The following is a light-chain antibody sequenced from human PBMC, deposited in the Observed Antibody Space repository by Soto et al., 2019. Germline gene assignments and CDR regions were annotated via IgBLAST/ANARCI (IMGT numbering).Light chain of an antibody. CDR3: QQDGNSSPTT. CDR1: QSVSSNY. CDR2: GAY. Sequence: EIVLTQSPGTLSLSPGEGATLSCRASQSVSSNYLAWYQQRPGQAPRHPIYGAYSMATGIPDRFSGGGSGTYFSLTISRLEPEDFAVYYGQQDGNSSPTTFGQGTRLE. V-gene: IGKV3-20*01. J-gene: IGKJ5*01.